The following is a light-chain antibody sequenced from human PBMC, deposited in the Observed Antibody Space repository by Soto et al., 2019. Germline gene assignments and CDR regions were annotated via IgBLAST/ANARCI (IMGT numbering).Light chain of an antibody. Sequence: DIVMTQSPDSLAVSLGERATINCKSSQSVLYSSNNKNYLAWYHQKPGQSPRLLLYWASTRESGVPDRFSGSGSGTDFTLTISSLQAEDGAVYYCQQYYNTPYTFGQGTKLEIK. CDR1: QSVLYSSNNKNY. CDR3: QQYYNTPYT. V-gene: IGKV4-1*01. J-gene: IGKJ2*01. CDR2: WAS.